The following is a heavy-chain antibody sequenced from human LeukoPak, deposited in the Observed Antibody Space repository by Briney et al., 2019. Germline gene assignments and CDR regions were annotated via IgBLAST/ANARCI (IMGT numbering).Heavy chain of an antibody. D-gene: IGHD4-17*01. V-gene: IGHV4-39*07. CDR2: IYYSGST. CDR1: GGSISSSSYY. CDR3: ARDLNTQRLRLDY. J-gene: IGHJ4*02. Sequence: SETLSLTCTVSGGSISSSSYYWGWIRQPPGKGLEWIGSIYYSGSTYYNPSLKSRVTISVDTSKNQFSLKLSSVTAADTAVYYCARDLNTQRLRLDYWGQGTLVTVSS.